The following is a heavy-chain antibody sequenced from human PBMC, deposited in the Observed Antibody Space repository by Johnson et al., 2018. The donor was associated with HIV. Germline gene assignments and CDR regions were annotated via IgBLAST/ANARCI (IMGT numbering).Heavy chain of an antibody. CDR1: GFTFNSHA. J-gene: IGHJ3*02. CDR2: ISNDGSNK. D-gene: IGHD1-14*01. V-gene: IGHV3-30*18. Sequence: QVQLVESGGGVVQPGRSLRLSCAASGFTFNSHAMDWVRQAPGKGLEWVAVISNDGSNKYYADSVKGRFTISRDNSKNTLYLHMNSLRTDDTAMYYCAKESDHFDAVASDIWGQGTMVTVSS. CDR3: AKESDHFDAVASDI.